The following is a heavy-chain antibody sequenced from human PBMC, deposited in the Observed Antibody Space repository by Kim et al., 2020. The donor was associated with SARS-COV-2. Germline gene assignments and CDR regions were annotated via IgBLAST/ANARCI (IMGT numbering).Heavy chain of an antibody. Sequence: SETLSLTCTVSGGSISSGASYWGWIRQPPGKGLEWIGNIYYAGSTYYNPSLKSRVTISVDTSKNQFSLKLSSVTAADTSVYFCARLLYSYGSFDYWGQGTLVTVSS. CDR2: IYYAGST. V-gene: IGHV4-39*01. CDR1: GGSISSGASY. D-gene: IGHD5-18*01. J-gene: IGHJ4*02. CDR3: ARLLYSYGSFDY.